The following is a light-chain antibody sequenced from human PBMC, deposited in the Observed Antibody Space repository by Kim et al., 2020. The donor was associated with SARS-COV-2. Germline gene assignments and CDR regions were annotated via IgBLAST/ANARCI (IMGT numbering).Light chain of an antibody. V-gene: IGKV1-33*01. CDR2: DAS. CDR1: QDISNY. Sequence: DIQMTQSPSSLSASVGDRVTITCQASQDISNYLNWYQQKPGKAPKLLIYDASNLETGVPSRFSGSGSGTDFTFTISSLQPEDIATYYCQQYYNPPPTWTFGQGTKVDIK. CDR3: QQYYNPPPTWT. J-gene: IGKJ1*01.